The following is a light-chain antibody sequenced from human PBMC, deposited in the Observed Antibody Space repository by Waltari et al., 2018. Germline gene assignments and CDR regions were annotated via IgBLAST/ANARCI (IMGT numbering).Light chain of an antibody. Sequence: SYVLTQAPSVSVAPGETARITCGGNNIADKNVHWYQQKPGQAPVLVIFYDSDRPSGIPGGFSGSNSGNTATLTISRAEAGDEADYYCQVWDTSIDLSVFGTGTKVTVL. CDR2: YDS. CDR3: QVWDTSIDLSV. J-gene: IGLJ1*01. V-gene: IGLV3-21*04. CDR1: NIADKN.